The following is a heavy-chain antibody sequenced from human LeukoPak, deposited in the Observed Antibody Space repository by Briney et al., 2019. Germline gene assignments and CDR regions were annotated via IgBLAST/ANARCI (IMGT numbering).Heavy chain of an antibody. CDR3: AREPGTDYRKYYFDY. Sequence: GGSLRLSCAASGFTVSSYYMSWVRQAPDMGLEWVSVLYNGGTTYYADSVKGRFTISRDNSKNTVYLQMDSLRAEDTAVYYCAREPGTDYRKYYFDYWGQGTLVTVSS. J-gene: IGHJ4*02. V-gene: IGHV3-53*01. D-gene: IGHD3/OR15-3a*01. CDR1: GFTVSSYY. CDR2: LYNGGTT.